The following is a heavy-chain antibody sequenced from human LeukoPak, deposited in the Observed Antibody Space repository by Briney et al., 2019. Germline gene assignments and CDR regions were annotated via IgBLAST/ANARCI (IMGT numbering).Heavy chain of an antibody. Sequence: GESLKISCKGSGYTFTSYGISWVRQAPGQGLEWMGWISAYNGNTNYAQKLQGRVTMTTDTSTSTAYMELRSLRSDDTAVYYCARDHRDYYDSSGYPSFDYWGQGTLVTVSS. D-gene: IGHD3-22*01. CDR2: ISAYNGNT. J-gene: IGHJ4*02. CDR1: GYTFTSYG. CDR3: ARDHRDYYDSSGYPSFDY. V-gene: IGHV1-18*01.